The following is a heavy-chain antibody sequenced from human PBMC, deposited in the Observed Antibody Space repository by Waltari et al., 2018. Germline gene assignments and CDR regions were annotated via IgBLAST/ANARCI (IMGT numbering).Heavy chain of an antibody. Sequence: QITLKESGPPLVEPTQTLTLTCTLSGSSLDTPVAVLGWIRQSPGKAPNWLAITYWDDDERFSPSLQSRLTVLKDTSKNQAVLTMSNMDHVDSGTYYGIHTTSGFSNVEYWGQGTRVIVSS. CDR2: TYWDDDE. D-gene: IGHD1-1*01. V-gene: IGHV2-5*02. J-gene: IGHJ4*02. CDR3: IHTTSGFSNVEY. CDR1: GSSLDTPVAV.